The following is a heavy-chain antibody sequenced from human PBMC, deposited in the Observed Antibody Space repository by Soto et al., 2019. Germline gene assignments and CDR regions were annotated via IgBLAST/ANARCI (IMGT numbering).Heavy chain of an antibody. CDR2: ISSSSSYI. D-gene: IGHD3-3*01. V-gene: IGHV3-21*01. CDR1: GFTFSSYS. Sequence: EVQLVESGGGLVKPGGSLRLSCAASGFTFSSYSMNWVRQAPGKGLEWVSSISSSSSYIYYADSVKGRFTISRDNAKNSLYLQMNSLRAEDTVVYYCARDLVRYYDFWSGLPQRTWFDPWGQGTLVTVSS. J-gene: IGHJ5*02. CDR3: ARDLVRYYDFWSGLPQRTWFDP.